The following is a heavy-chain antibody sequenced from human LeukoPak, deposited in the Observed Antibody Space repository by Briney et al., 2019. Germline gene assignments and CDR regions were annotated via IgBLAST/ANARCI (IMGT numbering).Heavy chain of an antibody. D-gene: IGHD6-13*01. CDR1: GFTSSSYV. V-gene: IGHV3-23*01. CDR2: IGGSVGSM. CDR3: ASSIHSSSWYVVDY. Sequence: GGSLRLSCAASGFTSSSYVMSWVRQAPGKGLEWVSNIGGSVGSMFYAASVKGRFAISRDNSKKTLFLQMNNLRVEDTAVYYCASSIHSSSWYVVDYWGQGTLVTVSS. J-gene: IGHJ4*02.